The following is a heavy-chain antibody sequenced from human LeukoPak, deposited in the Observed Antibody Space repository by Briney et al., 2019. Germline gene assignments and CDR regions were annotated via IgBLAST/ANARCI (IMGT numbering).Heavy chain of an antibody. CDR2: ISSDGSIT. Sequence: GGSLRLSCAASGFSFSTYWMHWVRQAPGKGLVWVSRISSDGSITSYADSVKGRFTISRDNSKNTLYLQMNSLRAEDTAVYYCAKDDSGIRFDYWGQGTLVTVSS. V-gene: IGHV3-74*01. J-gene: IGHJ4*02. CDR3: AKDDSGIRFDY. D-gene: IGHD5-12*01. CDR1: GFSFSTYW.